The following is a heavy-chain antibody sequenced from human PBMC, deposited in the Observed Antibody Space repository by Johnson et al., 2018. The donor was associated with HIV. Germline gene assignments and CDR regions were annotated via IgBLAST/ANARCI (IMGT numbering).Heavy chain of an antibody. CDR2: ISYDGSNK. D-gene: IGHD6-13*01. CDR1: GFTFSRYG. J-gene: IGHJ3*02. V-gene: IGHV3-30*18. CDR3: AKSLGQQLVVVDAFDI. Sequence: QVQLVESGGGVVQPGRSLRLSCAASGFTFSRYGIHWVRQAPGKGLEWVAVISYDGSNKYFADSVKGRFTISRDNSKSTLFLQMSILRGEDTGVYYCAKSLGQQLVVVDAFDITGQGTMVTVSS.